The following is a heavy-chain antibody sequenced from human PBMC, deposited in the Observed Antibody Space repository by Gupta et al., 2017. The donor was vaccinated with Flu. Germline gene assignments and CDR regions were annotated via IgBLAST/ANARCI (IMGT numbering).Heavy chain of an antibody. CDR1: GGYY. D-gene: IGHD3-22*01. V-gene: IGHV4-31*02. J-gene: IGHJ5*02. Sequence: GGYYWSWIRQHPGKGLEWIGYIYYTGTTQYNPSLKSRVMISLDTSKNQFSLKLSSVTVADXAXYYCARXDNSGYWYNWFDPWGQGALVTVSS. CDR3: ARXDNSGYWYNWFDP. CDR2: IYYTGTT.